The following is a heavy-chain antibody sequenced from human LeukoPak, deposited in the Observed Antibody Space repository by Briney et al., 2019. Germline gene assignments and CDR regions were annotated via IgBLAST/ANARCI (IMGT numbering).Heavy chain of an antibody. Sequence: SETLSLTYRVSGGSISSTSYYWGWIHQPPGKGLEWIASIYHSGETFYNPSLESRVAISVDTSNNEVFLDLYSVTAADTAMYYCAETNTQDWFDPWGRGTLVTVSS. CDR3: AETNTQDWFDP. CDR2: IYHSGET. V-gene: IGHV4-39*07. D-gene: IGHD2-8*01. J-gene: IGHJ5*02. CDR1: GGSISSTSYY.